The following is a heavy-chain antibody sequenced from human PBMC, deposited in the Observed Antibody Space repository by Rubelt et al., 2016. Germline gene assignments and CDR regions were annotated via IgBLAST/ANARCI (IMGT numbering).Heavy chain of an antibody. J-gene: IGHJ5*02. Sequence: EVQLVQSGPEVKKPGESLKISCKGSGYSFTTYWIGWVRQMPGQGLEWMGIIYPGDSDTRYSPSFRGQVTISADKSVSTAYLQWSSLKASATAMYYCARPERFFGPFDPWGQGSLVTVSS. D-gene: IGHD1-1*01. CDR2: IYPGDSDT. CDR1: GYSFTTYW. V-gene: IGHV5-51*01. CDR3: ARPERFFGPFDP.